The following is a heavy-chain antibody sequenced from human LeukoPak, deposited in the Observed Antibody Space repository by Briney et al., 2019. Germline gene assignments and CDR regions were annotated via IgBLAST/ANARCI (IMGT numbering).Heavy chain of an antibody. J-gene: IGHJ4*02. CDR2: IKEDGSEK. D-gene: IGHD4-17*01. CDR3: ENGARGAY. V-gene: IGHV3-7*05. Sequence: GGSLRLSCAASGFTFRTAWMSWVRQAPGRGPEYMANIKEDGSEKYYVDSVRGRFTISRDNANSTLFLQMSSLRVDDTAVYYCENGARGAYWGQGTLVTVSS. CDR1: GFTFRTAW.